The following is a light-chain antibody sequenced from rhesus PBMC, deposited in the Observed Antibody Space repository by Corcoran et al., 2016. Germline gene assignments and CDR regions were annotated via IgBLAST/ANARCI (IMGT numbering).Light chain of an antibody. J-gene: IGKJ3*01. CDR1: QGISSW. CDR3: QQYSRTPYT. CDR2: KAS. Sequence: DIQMTQSPSSLSTSVGDTVTITFRASQGISSWVAWYQQKPGKPPKLLIYKASTLQTGVPSRFSGIGSGTDFTPSISNLQSEDFGSYYCQQYSRTPYTFGPGTKLDIK. V-gene: IGKV1-21*01.